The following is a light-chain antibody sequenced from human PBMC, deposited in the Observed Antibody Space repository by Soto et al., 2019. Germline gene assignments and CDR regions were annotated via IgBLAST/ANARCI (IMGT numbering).Light chain of an antibody. CDR2: AVS. CDR1: ISDIDSYDH. J-gene: IGLJ1*01. Sequence: QSVLAQPASGSGSPGQTITISCSRTISDIDSYDHVGWYQQFPGKSHKLIIYAVSDRPSGVSDRCSGSKTGISPSLPISGLQTEADADYYCITSSHRQSYIFGTGTKVTVL. V-gene: IGLV2-14*03. CDR3: ITSSHRQSYI.